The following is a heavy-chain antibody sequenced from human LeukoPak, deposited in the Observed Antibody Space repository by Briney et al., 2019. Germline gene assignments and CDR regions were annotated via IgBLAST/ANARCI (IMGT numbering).Heavy chain of an antibody. Sequence: PGGSLRLSCAASGFSFSDNYMSWVRQAPGKGLEWISYISGNSGYTKYADSVKGRFTIYRDNARKSLFLQMNSLRAEDTAVYYCARDPSDSSGVYWGQGTLVTVSS. J-gene: IGHJ4*02. D-gene: IGHD3-22*01. CDR1: GFSFSDNY. V-gene: IGHV3-11*06. CDR3: ARDPSDSSGVY. CDR2: ISGNSGYT.